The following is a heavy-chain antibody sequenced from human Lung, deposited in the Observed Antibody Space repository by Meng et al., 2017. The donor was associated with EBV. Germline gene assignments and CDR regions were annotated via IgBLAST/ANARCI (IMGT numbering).Heavy chain of an antibody. J-gene: IGHJ5*02. Sequence: QVQLQQSGPGLVKPSXTLSLTCAISGDSVSSKTATWNWIRQSPSRGLEWLGRTYYRSKWYTDYAESVKSRIIINADTSKNQFSLQLNSATPEDTAVYYCARDELSWYGPWGQGTLVTVSS. CDR2: TYYRSKWYT. V-gene: IGHV6-1*01. CDR3: ARDELSWYGP. D-gene: IGHD5-24*01. CDR1: GDSVSSKTAT.